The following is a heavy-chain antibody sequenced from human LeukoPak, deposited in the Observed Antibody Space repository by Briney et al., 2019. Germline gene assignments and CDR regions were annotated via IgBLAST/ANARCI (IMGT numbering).Heavy chain of an antibody. J-gene: IGHJ4*02. V-gene: IGHV1-18*01. D-gene: IGHD3-22*01. Sequence: GASVKVSCKASGYTFTSYGISWVRQAPGQGLEWMGWISAYNGNTNYAQKLQGRVTMTTDTSTSTAYMELRSLRSDDTAVYYCARDGLGHYYDSSGYYSYWGQGTLVTVSS. CDR2: ISAYNGNT. CDR3: ARDGLGHYYDSSGYYSY. CDR1: GYTFTSYG.